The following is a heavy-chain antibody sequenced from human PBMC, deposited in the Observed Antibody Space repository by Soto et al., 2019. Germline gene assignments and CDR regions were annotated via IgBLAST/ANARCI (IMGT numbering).Heavy chain of an antibody. CDR2: SIPIFGTA. Sequence: QVQLVQSGAEVKKPGSSVKVSCKASGGTFSSYAISWVRQAPGQGLEWMGGSIPIFGTANYAQKFQGRVTITADESTSTAYMELSSLRSEDTAVYYCARGDSSGWYPNYYYYGMDVWGQGTTVTVSS. D-gene: IGHD6-19*01. CDR3: ARGDSSGWYPNYYYYGMDV. V-gene: IGHV1-69*01. CDR1: GGTFSSYA. J-gene: IGHJ6*02.